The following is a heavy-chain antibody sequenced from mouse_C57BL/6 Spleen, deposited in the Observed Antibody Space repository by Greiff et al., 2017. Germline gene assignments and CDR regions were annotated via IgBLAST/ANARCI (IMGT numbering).Heavy chain of an antibody. Sequence: EVQLVESGPELVKPGASVKMSCKASGYTFTDYNMHWVKQSHGKSLEWIGYINPNNGGTSYNQKFKGKATLTVNKSSSTAYMELRSLTSEDSAVYYCARGGYYYGSGYAMDYGGQGTSGTVSS. V-gene: IGHV1-22*01. CDR2: INPNNGGT. D-gene: IGHD1-1*01. J-gene: IGHJ4*01. CDR3: ARGGYYYGSGYAMDY. CDR1: GYTFTDYN.